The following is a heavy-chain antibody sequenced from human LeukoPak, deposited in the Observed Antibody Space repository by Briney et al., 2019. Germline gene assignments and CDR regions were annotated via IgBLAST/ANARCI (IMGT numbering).Heavy chain of an antibody. CDR2: ISSSSSYI. Sequence: PGGSLRLSCAASGFTFSSYSMNWVRQAPGKGLEWVSSISSSSSYIYYADSVKGRFTISRDNAKNSLYLQMNSLRAEDTAVYYCARRVREIPLGYHFDYWGQGTVVTVSS. CDR3: ARRVREIPLGYHFDY. V-gene: IGHV3-21*01. J-gene: IGHJ4*02. D-gene: IGHD3-10*01. CDR1: GFTFSSYS.